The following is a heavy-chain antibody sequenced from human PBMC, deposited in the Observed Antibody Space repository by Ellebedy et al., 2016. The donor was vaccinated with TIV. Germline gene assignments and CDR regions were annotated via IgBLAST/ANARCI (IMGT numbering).Heavy chain of an antibody. V-gene: IGHV1-3*01. CDR1: GYTFTTYA. CDR2: INAGNGNT. J-gene: IGHJ4*02. D-gene: IGHD5-18*01. Sequence: ASVKVSCKASGYTFTTYAMHWVRQAPGQRLEWMGWINAGNGNTKYSQKFQGRVTITRDTSASTAYMELSSLRSEDTAVYYCARDSVDTAMEHWGQGTLVTVSS. CDR3: ARDSVDTAMEH.